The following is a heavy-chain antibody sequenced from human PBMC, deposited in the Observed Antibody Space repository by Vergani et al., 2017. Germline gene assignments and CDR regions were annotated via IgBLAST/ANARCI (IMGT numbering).Heavy chain of an antibody. CDR1: GYSFTNYW. V-gene: IGHV5-51*01. CDR2: IHPADSDT. CDR3: ARLYARDSSGSKCFVY. Sequence: EVQLVQSGAEVKKPGESLKISCQISGYSFTNYWIGWVRQMPGKGLEWMGIIHPADSDTRYSPSFQGQVTISVDKSISTAYLQRSSLRASDSAMYYCARLYARDSSGSKCFVYWVQGTLVTVSS. D-gene: IGHD3-22*01. J-gene: IGHJ4*02.